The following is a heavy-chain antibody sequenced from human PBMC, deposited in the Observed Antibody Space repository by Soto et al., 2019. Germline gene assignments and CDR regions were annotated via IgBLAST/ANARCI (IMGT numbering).Heavy chain of an antibody. Sequence: ASVKVSCTDSGYTFTSYYMHWVRQAPGQGLEWMGWINPNSGGTNYAQKFQGWVTMTRDTSISTAYMELSRLRSDDTAVYYCARGGSWYSYYYYMDVWGKGTTVTVSS. J-gene: IGHJ6*03. V-gene: IGHV1-2*04. CDR3: ARGGSWYSYYYYMDV. CDR2: INPNSGGT. D-gene: IGHD6-13*01. CDR1: GYTFTSYY.